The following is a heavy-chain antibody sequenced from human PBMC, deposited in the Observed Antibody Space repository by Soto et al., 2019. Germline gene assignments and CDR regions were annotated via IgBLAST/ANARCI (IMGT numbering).Heavy chain of an antibody. CDR1: GFPFSSYV. D-gene: IGHD3-3*01. V-gene: IGHV3-33*01. J-gene: IGHJ5*02. CDR3: ARDGFYYDFWSGSGEYWFDP. Sequence: PEGSLRLSCAASGFPFSSYVVHWVRQATGKGLGWVAVIWYDGSNKYYADSVKGRFTISRDNSKNTLYLQMNSLRAEGTAVYYCARDGFYYDFWSGSGEYWFDPWGQGTLVTVSS. CDR2: IWYDGSNK.